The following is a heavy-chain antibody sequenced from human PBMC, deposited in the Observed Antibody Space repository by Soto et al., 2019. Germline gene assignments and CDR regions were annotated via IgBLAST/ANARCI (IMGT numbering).Heavy chain of an antibody. D-gene: IGHD2-2*01. CDR2: MSYDGSDK. Sequence: QVQLVESGGGVVQPGRSLRLSCAASGFSFRSYAIHWVSQAPGKGLEWVAVMSYDGSDKDYADSVKGRFTISRDNSKNTLYLQMSSLRAEDTAVYYCARARLDTPALEYWGQGTLVTVSS. J-gene: IGHJ4*02. CDR1: GFSFRSYA. V-gene: IGHV3-30-3*01. CDR3: ARARLDTPALEY.